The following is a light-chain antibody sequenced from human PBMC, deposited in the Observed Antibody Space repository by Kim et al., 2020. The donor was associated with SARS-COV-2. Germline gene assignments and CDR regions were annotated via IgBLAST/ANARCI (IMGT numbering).Light chain of an antibody. Sequence: RVTTSWTSSGSNSGAGYDGHWDQQLPGTAPKLLIYGNSNRPSGVPDRFSGSKSGTSASLAITGLQAEDEADYYCQSYDSSLSGWMFGGGTQLTV. CDR3: QSYDSSLSGWM. V-gene: IGLV1-40*01. CDR2: GNS. J-gene: IGLJ3*02. CDR1: GSNSGAGYD.